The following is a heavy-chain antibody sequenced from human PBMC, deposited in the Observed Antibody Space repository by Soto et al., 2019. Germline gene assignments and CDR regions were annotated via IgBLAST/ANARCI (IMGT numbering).Heavy chain of an antibody. Sequence: GGSLRLSCAASGFTFSSYSMNWVRQAPGKGLEWVSSISSSSSYIYYADSVKGRFTISRDNAKNSLYLQMNSLRAEDTAVYYCASVPQPLGYCSGVSCYSVDYWGQGTLVTVSS. D-gene: IGHD2-15*01. CDR1: GFTFSSYS. CDR2: ISSSSSYI. V-gene: IGHV3-21*01. J-gene: IGHJ4*02. CDR3: ASVPQPLGYCSGVSCYSVDY.